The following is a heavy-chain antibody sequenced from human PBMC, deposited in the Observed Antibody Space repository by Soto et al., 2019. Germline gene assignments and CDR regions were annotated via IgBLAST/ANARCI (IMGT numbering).Heavy chain of an antibody. V-gene: IGHV1-3*01. CDR2: INAGNGNT. Sequence: ASVKVSCKASGYTFTSYAMHWVRQAPGQRLEWMGWINAGNGNTKYSQKFQGRVTITRDTSASTAYMELSSLRSEDTAVYYCARGGTMIVGVDYWGQRTLVTVSS. CDR3: ARGGTMIVGVDY. D-gene: IGHD3-22*01. CDR1: GYTFTSYA. J-gene: IGHJ4*02.